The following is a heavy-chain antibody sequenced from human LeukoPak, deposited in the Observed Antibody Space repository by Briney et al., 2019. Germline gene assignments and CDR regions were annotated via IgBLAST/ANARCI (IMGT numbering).Heavy chain of an antibody. Sequence: SQTLSLTCTVSGGSISSGSYYWSWIRQPAGKGLEWIGRIYTSGSTNHNPSLKSRVTISVDTSKNQFSLKLSSVTAADTAVYYCARDRLYCSGGSCYSWWFDPWGQGTLVTVSS. V-gene: IGHV4-61*02. CDR1: GGSISSGSYY. D-gene: IGHD2-15*01. J-gene: IGHJ5*02. CDR3: ARDRLYCSGGSCYSWWFDP. CDR2: IYTSGST.